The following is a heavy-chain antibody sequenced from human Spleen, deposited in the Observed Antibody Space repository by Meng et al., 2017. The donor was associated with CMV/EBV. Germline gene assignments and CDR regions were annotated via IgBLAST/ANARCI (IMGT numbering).Heavy chain of an antibody. Sequence: GESLKISCAASGFTFSSYAMHWVRQAPGKGLEWVAVISYDGSNKYYADSVKGRFTISRDNSKNPLYLQMNSLRPEATAVYYWSRLPVLRFLEWLSEGVDYWGQGTLVTVSS. D-gene: IGHD3-3*01. V-gene: IGHV3-30-3*01. CDR3: SRLPVLRFLEWLSEGVDY. CDR1: GFTFSSYA. J-gene: IGHJ4*02. CDR2: ISYDGSNK.